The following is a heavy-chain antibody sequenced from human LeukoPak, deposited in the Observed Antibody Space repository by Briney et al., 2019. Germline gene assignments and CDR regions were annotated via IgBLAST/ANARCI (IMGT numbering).Heavy chain of an antibody. CDR1: GLTFSSFG. V-gene: IGHV3-30*02. D-gene: IGHD3-16*01. J-gene: IGHJ4*02. Sequence: GGSLRLSCAAPGLTFSSFGMHWVRQAPGKGLEWVAFIRYDGSTKYYADSVKGRFTISRDNSKSTLYLQMNSLRAEDTAVYYRAKGGYYFDYWGQGTLVTVSS. CDR3: AKGGYYFDY. CDR2: IRYDGSTK.